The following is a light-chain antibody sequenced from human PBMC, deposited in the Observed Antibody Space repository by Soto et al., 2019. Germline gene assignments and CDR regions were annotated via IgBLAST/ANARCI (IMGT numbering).Light chain of an antibody. CDR2: GAS. V-gene: IGKV3-20*01. CDR3: QQYGSSPRT. J-gene: IGKJ1*01. CDR1: QSVSSSY. Sequence: LSLSPGERATLSCTASQSVSSSYLAWYQQKPGQAPRLLIYGASSRATGIPDRFSGSGPGTDFTLTISRLEPEDFAVYYCQQYGSSPRTFGQGTKVDIK.